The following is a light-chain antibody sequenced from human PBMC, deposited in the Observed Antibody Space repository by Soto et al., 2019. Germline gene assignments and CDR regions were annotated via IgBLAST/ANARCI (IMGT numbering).Light chain of an antibody. CDR2: GTS. J-gene: IGKJ5*01. Sequence: EIVLMQSPGTLSLSPGERATLSCRASQSVSSSYLAWYQKKPGQAPRLLIFGTSSRATGIPDRFSGSGSGTDFTLIISRLEPEDFAVYYCHQYGTSPFTFGQGTRLEIK. CDR3: HQYGTSPFT. V-gene: IGKV3-20*01. CDR1: QSVSSSY.